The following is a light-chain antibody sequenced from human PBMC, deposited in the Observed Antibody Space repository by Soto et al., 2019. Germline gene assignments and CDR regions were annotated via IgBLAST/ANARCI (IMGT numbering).Light chain of an antibody. J-gene: IGKJ2*01. CDR1: QSVSSSY. Sequence: EMVLTQSPGTLGLSPGERATLSCRATQSVSSSYLAWYQQKPGQAPRLLIYGASSRATGLPDRFSGSGSGTDFTLTISRLEPEDFAVYYCQQYGSSPYTFGQGTKVDSK. V-gene: IGKV3-20*01. CDR2: GAS. CDR3: QQYGSSPYT.